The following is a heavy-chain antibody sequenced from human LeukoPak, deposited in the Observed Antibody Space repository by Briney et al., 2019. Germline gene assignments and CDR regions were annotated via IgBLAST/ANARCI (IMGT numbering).Heavy chain of an antibody. J-gene: IGHJ4*02. CDR1: GFTFGSYG. CDR3: AKSQVVVVAAIDY. CDR2: ISYDGSNK. Sequence: GGSLRLSCAASGFTFGSYGMHWVRQAPGKGLEWVAVISYDGSNKYYADSVKGRFTISRDNSKNTLYLQMNSLRAEDTAVYYCAKSQVVVVAAIDYWGQGTLVTVSS. D-gene: IGHD2-15*01. V-gene: IGHV3-30*18.